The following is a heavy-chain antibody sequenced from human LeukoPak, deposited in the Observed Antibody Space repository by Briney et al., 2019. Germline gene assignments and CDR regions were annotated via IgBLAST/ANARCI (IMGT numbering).Heavy chain of an antibody. D-gene: IGHD3-22*01. CDR3: ARDSGPDYYGYYYYGMDV. J-gene: IGHJ6*02. V-gene: IGHV1-46*01. CDR2: INPSGGST. Sequence: ASVKVSCKAFGYTFTSYYMHWVRQAPGQGLEWMGIINPSGGSTSYAQKFQGRVTMTRDTSTSTVYMELSSLRSEDTAVYYCARDSGPDYYGYYYYGMDVWGQGTTVTVSS. CDR1: GYTFTSYY.